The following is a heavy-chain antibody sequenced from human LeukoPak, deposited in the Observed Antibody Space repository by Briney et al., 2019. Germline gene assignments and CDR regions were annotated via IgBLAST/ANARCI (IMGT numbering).Heavy chain of an antibody. J-gene: IGHJ4*02. V-gene: IGHV3-23*01. D-gene: IGHD6-19*01. CDR1: GFTFSSYA. CDR2: ISGSGRDT. Sequence: GGSLRLSCAASGFTFSSYAMSWVRQAPGKGLEWVSGISGSGRDTYYADSVKGRFTISRDNSKNTLYLQMTNLRAEDTAVYYCAKRMYVGGAVAGYFDYWGQGTLVTVSS. CDR3: AKRMYVGGAVAGYFDY.